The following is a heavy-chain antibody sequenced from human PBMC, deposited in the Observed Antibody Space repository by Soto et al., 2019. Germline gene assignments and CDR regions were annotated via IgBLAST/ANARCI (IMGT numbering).Heavy chain of an antibody. CDR1: GFTFDDYA. D-gene: IGHD6-13*01. CDR3: AKDKMRYSSSWFPFDY. Sequence: GGSLRLSCAASGFTFDDYAMHWVRQAPGKGLEWVSGISWNSGSIGYADSVKGRFTISRDNAKNSLYLQMNSLRAEDTALYYCAKDKMRYSSSWFPFDYWGQGTLVTVSS. J-gene: IGHJ4*02. CDR2: ISWNSGSI. V-gene: IGHV3-9*01.